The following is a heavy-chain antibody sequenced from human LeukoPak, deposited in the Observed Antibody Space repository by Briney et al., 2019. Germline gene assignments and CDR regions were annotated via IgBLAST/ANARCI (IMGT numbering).Heavy chain of an antibody. CDR3: AREGFGSGWYNAFDI. Sequence: GGSLRLSCAASGSTLSTYWMHWVRQAPGKGLVWVSRVNRDGSSTSYADSVKGRFTISRENAKNTVFLQMNSLRVEDTAVYYCAREGFGSGWYNAFDICGQGTMVTVSS. J-gene: IGHJ3*02. CDR1: GSTLSTYW. D-gene: IGHD6-19*01. CDR2: VNRDGSST. V-gene: IGHV3-74*01.